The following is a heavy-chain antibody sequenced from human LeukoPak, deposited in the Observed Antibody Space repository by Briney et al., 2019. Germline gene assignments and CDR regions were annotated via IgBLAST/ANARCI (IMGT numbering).Heavy chain of an antibody. CDR1: GFTFSSYG. CDR3: ARAETLGQWLALDY. J-gene: IGHJ4*02. D-gene: IGHD6-19*01. Sequence: GRSLRLSCAASGFTFSSYGMHWVRQAPGKGLEWVAVIWYDGSNKYYADSVKGRFTISRDNSKNTLYLQMNSLRAEDTAVYYCARAETLGQWLALDYWGQGTLVTVSP. V-gene: IGHV3-30*19. CDR2: IWYDGSNK.